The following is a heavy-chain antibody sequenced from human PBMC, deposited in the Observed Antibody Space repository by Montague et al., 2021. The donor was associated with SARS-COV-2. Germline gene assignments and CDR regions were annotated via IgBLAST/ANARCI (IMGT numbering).Heavy chain of an antibody. V-gene: IGHV4-4*02. CDR2: IYHTAST. D-gene: IGHD2-2*02. CDR3: ARKGCARSYLAY. Sequence: SETLSLTCAVSGGSISTHNWWTWFRLPPGKSLEEVGEIYHTASTKYKPPPKSRVIISVDKSSNQFSLRLPSATAADTAVYYCARKGCARSYLAYWGQGTLVTVSS. J-gene: IGHJ4*02. CDR1: GGSISTHNW.